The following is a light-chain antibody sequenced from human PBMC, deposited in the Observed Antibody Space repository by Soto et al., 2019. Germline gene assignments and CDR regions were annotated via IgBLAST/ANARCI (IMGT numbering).Light chain of an antibody. V-gene: IGKV3-20*01. CDR1: QSVSDTY. CDR3: RQYGSSPWT. CDR2: GAS. Sequence: EIVLTQSPGTLSLSPGDRATLSCRASQSVSDTYIAWYQQKPGQAPRLLIYGASSRATGMPDRFSGSGSGTDFPLTISRLEPEDFAVYYCRQYGSSPWTFGQGTKVQIK. J-gene: IGKJ1*01.